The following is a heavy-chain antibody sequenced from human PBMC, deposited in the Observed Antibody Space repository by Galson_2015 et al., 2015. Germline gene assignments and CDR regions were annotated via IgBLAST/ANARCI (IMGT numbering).Heavy chain of an antibody. CDR3: ARDRGRDCTYGVCQGWFDS. CDR2: ISNSGTT. J-gene: IGHJ5*01. CDR1: GGSVSSGSFY. D-gene: IGHD2-8*01. Sequence: SETLSLTCTVSGGSVSSGSFYWSWIRQPPGKGLEWIGYISNSGTTEYNPSLKSRVTISVDTAKNQFSLRLSSVTAADTAVYYCARDRGRDCTYGVCQGWFDSWGQGTLVTVSS. V-gene: IGHV4-61*01.